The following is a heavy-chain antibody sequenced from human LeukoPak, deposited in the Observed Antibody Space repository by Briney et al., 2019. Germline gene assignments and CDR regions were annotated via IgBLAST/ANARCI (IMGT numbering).Heavy chain of an antibody. V-gene: IGHV4/OR15-8*02. Sequence: SETLSLTCGVSGGSISGTNWWSCVRQPPGQGLEWIGEISLAGQTNYNPSLSGRVTMSLDKSSNQLSLHLTSVTAADTATYFCSRESGPFCPFGYWGQGTLVIVSS. CDR1: GGSISGTNW. J-gene: IGHJ4*02. CDR2: ISLAGQT. D-gene: IGHD1-26*01. CDR3: SRESGPFCPFGY.